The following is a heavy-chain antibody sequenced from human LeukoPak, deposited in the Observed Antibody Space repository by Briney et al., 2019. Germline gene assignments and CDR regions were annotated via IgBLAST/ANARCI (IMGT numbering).Heavy chain of an antibody. J-gene: IGHJ4*02. D-gene: IGHD2-2*03. Sequence: GGSLRLSCTASGFTFSSYTMSWVRQAPGKGLKWVSTISTGGGNTYYADSVQGRFTVSRDDSKNTLYLQMNSLRAEDAAVYYCAKDGGLWISAHWGDSWGRGTLVTVSS. CDR3: AKDGGLWISAHWGDS. CDR1: GFTFSSYT. V-gene: IGHV3-23*01. CDR2: ISTGGGNT.